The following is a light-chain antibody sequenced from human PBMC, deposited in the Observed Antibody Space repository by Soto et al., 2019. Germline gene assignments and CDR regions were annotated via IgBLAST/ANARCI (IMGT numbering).Light chain of an antibody. CDR1: SSDVGGYNY. Sequence: QSALTQPPSASGSPGQSVTISCTGTSSDVGGYNYVSWYQQHPGKAPKLMIYEVSKRPSGVPDRFSGSKSGNTASLTVSGLQAEDEADYYCSSYAGSNNLVVFGGGPSSPS. CDR2: EVS. J-gene: IGLJ2*01. V-gene: IGLV2-8*01. CDR3: SSYAGSNNLVV.